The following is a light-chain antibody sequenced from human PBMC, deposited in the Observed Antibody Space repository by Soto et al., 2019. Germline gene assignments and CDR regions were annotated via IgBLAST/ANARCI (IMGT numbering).Light chain of an antibody. V-gene: IGKV1-39*01. J-gene: IGKJ4*01. Sequence: DIQMTQSPSSLAASVGDRVTITCRASQSMSNFLNWFQQKPGKATKLLIYATSSLQSGVPSRFSGSGSGTDFTLTISSLQPGDFATYYCQQSYSTPLTFGGGTKVEI. CDR2: ATS. CDR3: QQSYSTPLT. CDR1: QSMSNF.